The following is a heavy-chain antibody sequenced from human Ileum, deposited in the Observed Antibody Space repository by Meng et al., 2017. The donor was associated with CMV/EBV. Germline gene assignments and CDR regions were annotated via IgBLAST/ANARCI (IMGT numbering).Heavy chain of an antibody. Sequence: YGWSFSGYYWSWIRQPPGKGLEWIGEINHSGSTNYNPSLKSRVTISVDTSKNQFSLKLSSVTAADTAVYYCARGSSKFFGVVIIKFDPWGQGTLVTVSS. CDR3: ARGSSKFFGVVIIKFDP. CDR2: INHSGST. CDR1: GWSFSGYY. J-gene: IGHJ5*02. D-gene: IGHD3-3*01. V-gene: IGHV4-34*01.